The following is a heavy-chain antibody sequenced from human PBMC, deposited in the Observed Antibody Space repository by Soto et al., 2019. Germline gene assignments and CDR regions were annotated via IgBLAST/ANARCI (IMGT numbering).Heavy chain of an antibody. V-gene: IGHV1-8*01. CDR2: MNPNSGNT. CDR1: GYTFTIYD. CDR3: ARGAVVVVAAWSYYYGMDV. Sequence: GASLKGSCKASGYTFTIYDINWVRQATGQGLEWMGWMNPNSGNTGYAQKFQGRVTMTRNTSISTAYMELSSLRSEDTAVYYCARGAVVVVAAWSYYYGMDVWGQGTTVTVS. D-gene: IGHD2-15*01. J-gene: IGHJ6*02.